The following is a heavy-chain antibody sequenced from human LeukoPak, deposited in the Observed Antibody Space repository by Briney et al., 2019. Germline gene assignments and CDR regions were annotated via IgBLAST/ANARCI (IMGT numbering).Heavy chain of an antibody. Sequence: KPGGSLRLSCAASGFTFSSYSMNWVRQAPGKGLEWVSSISSSSSYIYYADSVKGRFTISRDNAKNSLYLRMNSLRAEDTAVYYCAREGDYDSIPLDYWGQGTLVTVSS. D-gene: IGHD3-22*01. J-gene: IGHJ4*02. CDR3: AREGDYDSIPLDY. CDR1: GFTFSSYS. CDR2: ISSSSSYI. V-gene: IGHV3-21*01.